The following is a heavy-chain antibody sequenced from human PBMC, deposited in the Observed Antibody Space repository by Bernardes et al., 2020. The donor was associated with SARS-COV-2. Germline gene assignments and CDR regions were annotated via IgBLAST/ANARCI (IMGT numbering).Heavy chain of an antibody. CDR2: ISGSGGST. CDR1: GFTFSSYA. Sequence: GGSLRLSCAASGFTFSSYAMSWVRQAPGKGLEWVSVISGSGGSTYYADSVKGRFTISRDNSKNTLYLQMNSLRPEDTAVYYCAKQAGSYSDAFDIWGQGTMVTVSS. V-gene: IGHV3-23*01. J-gene: IGHJ3*02. D-gene: IGHD1-26*01. CDR3: AKQAGSYSDAFDI.